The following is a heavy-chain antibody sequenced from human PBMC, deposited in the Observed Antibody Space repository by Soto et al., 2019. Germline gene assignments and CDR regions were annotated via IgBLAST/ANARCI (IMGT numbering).Heavy chain of an antibody. CDR2: ISSSGGST. D-gene: IGHD3-10*01. CDR3: MRPAPRGRHYFYFGMDV. CDR1: GFTFSSYA. V-gene: IGHV3-23*01. Sequence: EVQLLESGGGLVQPGGSLRLSCAASGFTFSSYAMSWVRQAPGKGLEWVSGISSSGGSTYYADSVKGRFTISRDNSKNTLFLRMNRPRVEDTAVYYCMRPAPRGRHYFYFGMDVGGQGTTVTVSS. J-gene: IGHJ6*02.